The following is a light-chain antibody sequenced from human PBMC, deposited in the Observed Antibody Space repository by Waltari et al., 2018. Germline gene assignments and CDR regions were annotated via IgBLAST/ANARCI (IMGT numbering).Light chain of an antibody. CDR2: WAS. V-gene: IGKV4-1*01. Sequence: DIVMTQSPDSLALSLGERATINCKSSQSVLHSSNNKNYLAWYQQKPGQPPNLLIYWASTRESGVPDRFSGSGSGTDFTLTISSLLAEDVAVYYCQQYYNAPLTFGGGTKVEIK. J-gene: IGKJ4*01. CDR1: QSVLHSSNNKNY. CDR3: QQYYNAPLT.